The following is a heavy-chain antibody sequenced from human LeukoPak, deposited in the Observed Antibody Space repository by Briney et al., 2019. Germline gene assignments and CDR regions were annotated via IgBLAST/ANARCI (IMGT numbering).Heavy chain of an antibody. CDR1: GYTFTSYG. V-gene: IGHV1-18*01. CDR3: ARGRDDVDTAMVSFGYYYYGMDV. J-gene: IGHJ6*02. Sequence: ASVNVSCKASGYTFTSYGISWVRQAPGQGLEWMGWISAYNGNTNYAQKLQGRVTMTTDTSTSTAYMELRSLRSDDTAVYYCARGRDDVDTAMVSFGYYYYGMDVWGQGTTVTVSS. D-gene: IGHD5-18*01. CDR2: ISAYNGNT.